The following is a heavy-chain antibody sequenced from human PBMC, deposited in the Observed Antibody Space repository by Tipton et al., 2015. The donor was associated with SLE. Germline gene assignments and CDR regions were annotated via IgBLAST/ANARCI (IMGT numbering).Heavy chain of an antibody. D-gene: IGHD1-1*01. V-gene: IGHV3-74*01. CDR1: GFDFNSHA. CDR2: INSDGSTT. CDR3: ARDYNHRYFYYGMDV. Sequence: SLRLSCAASGFDFNSHAMHWVRQAPGKGLVWVSRINSDGSTTGYADSVKGRFTISRDNAKNTLFLQMNSLRAEDTAVYYCARDYNHRYFYYGMDVWGQGTTVTVS. J-gene: IGHJ6*02.